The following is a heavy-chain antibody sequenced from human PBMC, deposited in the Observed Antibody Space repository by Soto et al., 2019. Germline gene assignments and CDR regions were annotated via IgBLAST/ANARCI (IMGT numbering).Heavy chain of an antibody. CDR1: GFTFSSYS. Sequence: GGSLRLSCAASGFTFSSYSMNWVRQAPGKGLEWVSSISSSSSYIYYADSVKGRFTISRDNAKNSLYLQMNSLRAEDTAVYYCARSGAFSTVTYAFDIWGQGTMVTVSS. J-gene: IGHJ3*02. CDR2: ISSSSSYI. V-gene: IGHV3-21*01. CDR3: ARSGAFSTVTYAFDI. D-gene: IGHD4-17*01.